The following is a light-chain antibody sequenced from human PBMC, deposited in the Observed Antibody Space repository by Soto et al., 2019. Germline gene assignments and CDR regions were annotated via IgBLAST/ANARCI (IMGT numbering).Light chain of an antibody. J-gene: IGLJ2*01. Sequence: QLVLTQPPSASGTPGQRVTISCYGSSSNIGSNTVNWYQQLPGTAPKLLIYSNNQRPSGVPDRFSGSKSGTSASLAISGLQSEDEADYYCAAWVDSLNGPVFGGGTKLTVL. CDR2: SNN. CDR3: AAWVDSLNGPV. V-gene: IGLV1-44*01. CDR1: SSNIGSNT.